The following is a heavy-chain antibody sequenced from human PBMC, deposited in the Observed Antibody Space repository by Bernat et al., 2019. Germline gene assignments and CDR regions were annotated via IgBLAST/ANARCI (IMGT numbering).Heavy chain of an antibody. CDR2: INTDGSSA. D-gene: IGHD3-22*01. CDR1: RFTFSNYW. CDR3: ARGGSSDYTLGAYDI. V-gene: IGHV3-74*01. J-gene: IGHJ3*02. Sequence: EVQLVESGGGLVQLGGSLRLSCAASRFTFSNYWMHWVRQAPGKGLVWVSRINTDGSSARYADSVKGRFTISRDNAKNTLYLQMNSLRDEDTAVYFCARGGSSDYTLGAYDIWGQGTMVTVSS.